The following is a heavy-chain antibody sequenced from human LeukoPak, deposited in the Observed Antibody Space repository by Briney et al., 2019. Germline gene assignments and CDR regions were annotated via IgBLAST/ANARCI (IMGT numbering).Heavy chain of an antibody. CDR3: ARDGGFGGATRAEYFQH. CDR1: GGSISSGGYY. D-gene: IGHD3-10*01. CDR2: LYYSGST. V-gene: IGHV4-31*03. J-gene: IGHJ1*01. Sequence: SQTLSLTCTVSGGSISSGGYYWSWIRQHPGKGLEWIGYLYYSGSTYYNPSLKSRVTISVDTSKNQFSLKLSSVTAADTAVYYCARDGGFGGATRAEYFQHWGQGTLVTVSS.